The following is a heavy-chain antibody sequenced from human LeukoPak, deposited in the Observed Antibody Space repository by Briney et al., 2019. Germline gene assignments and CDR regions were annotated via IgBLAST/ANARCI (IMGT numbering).Heavy chain of an antibody. Sequence: SETLSLTCTVSGGSISSYSWSWIRQPAGKGLEWIGRIYSSGSTNYNPSLKSRVTMSLDTSKNQFSLKLSSVTAADTAVYYCARGQGSSGWYPFDYWGQGTLVTVSS. J-gene: IGHJ4*02. CDR2: IYSSGST. CDR3: ARGQGSSGWYPFDY. CDR1: GGSISSYS. D-gene: IGHD6-19*01. V-gene: IGHV4-4*07.